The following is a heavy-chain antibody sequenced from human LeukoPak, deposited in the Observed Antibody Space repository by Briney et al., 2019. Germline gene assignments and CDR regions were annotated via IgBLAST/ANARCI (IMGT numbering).Heavy chain of an antibody. CDR1: GDSISNANYY. J-gene: IGHJ4*02. D-gene: IGHD6-13*01. CDR3: ARGVYIAAARYGY. V-gene: IGHV4-39*07. Sequence: SETLSLTCSVSGDSISNANYYWGWIRQPPGKGLEWIGTIYYPGDTYYNPSLESRVTMSVDTSKNQFSLKLSSVTAADTAVYYCARGVYIAAARYGYWGQGTLVTVSS. CDR2: IYYPGDT.